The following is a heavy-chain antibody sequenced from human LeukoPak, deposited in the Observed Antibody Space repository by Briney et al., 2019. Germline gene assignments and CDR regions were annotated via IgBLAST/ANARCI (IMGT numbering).Heavy chain of an antibody. V-gene: IGHV4-39*01. Sequence: PSETLSLTCTVSGGSISSSSYYWGWIRQPPGKGLEWIGSIYYSGSTYYNPSLKSRVTISVDASKNQFSLKLSSVIAADTAVYYCASNNWNHFDYWGQGTLVTVSS. CDR1: GGSISSSSYY. CDR2: IYYSGST. J-gene: IGHJ4*02. D-gene: IGHD1-1*01. CDR3: ASNNWNHFDY.